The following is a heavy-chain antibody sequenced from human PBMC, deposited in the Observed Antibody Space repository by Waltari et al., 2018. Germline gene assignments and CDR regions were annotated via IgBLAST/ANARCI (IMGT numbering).Heavy chain of an antibody. J-gene: IGHJ3*01. CDR2: ISYSGAT. CDR3: ATYVGASVGTAAFDV. V-gene: IGHV4-39*01. Sequence: QLHLQESGPGLVKPSETLSLTCSVSGGSITSNRHYWGWIRQPPGKGLEWTGTISYSGATYNSPSQKSRVPISGDPSKNQFSLKLSSATAADTAVYYCATYVGASVGTAAFDVWGQGTMVTVSS. CDR1: GGSITSNRHY. D-gene: IGHD6-13*01.